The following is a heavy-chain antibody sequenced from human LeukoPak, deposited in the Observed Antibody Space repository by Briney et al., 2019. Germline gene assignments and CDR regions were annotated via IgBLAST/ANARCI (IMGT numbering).Heavy chain of an antibody. D-gene: IGHD3-10*01. CDR1: GFTVSSNY. J-gene: IGHJ6*03. CDR3: ASGSGSYRTPYYYMDV. Sequence: GGSLRLSCAASGFTVSSNYMSWVRQAPGKGLEWVSVIYSGVSTYYADSVKGRFTISRDNSKNTLYLQMNNLRAEDTAVHYCASGSGSYRTPYYYMDVWGKGTTVTVSS. CDR2: IYSGVST. V-gene: IGHV3-53*01.